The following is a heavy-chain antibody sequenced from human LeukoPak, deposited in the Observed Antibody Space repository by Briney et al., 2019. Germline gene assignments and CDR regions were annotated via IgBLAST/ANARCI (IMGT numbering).Heavy chain of an antibody. V-gene: IGHV3-23*01. Sequence: PGGSLRLSCAASGFTVSSNYMSWVRQAPGKGLEWVSAISGSGGSTYYADSVKGRFTISRDNSKNTLYLQMNSLRAEDTAVYYCATTIPPYYDILTGYSDYWGQGTLVTVSS. CDR2: ISGSGGST. CDR3: ATTIPPYYDILTGYSDY. D-gene: IGHD3-9*01. J-gene: IGHJ4*02. CDR1: GFTVSSNY.